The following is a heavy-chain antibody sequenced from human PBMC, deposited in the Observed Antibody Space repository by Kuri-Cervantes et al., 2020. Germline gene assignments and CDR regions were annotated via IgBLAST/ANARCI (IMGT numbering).Heavy chain of an antibody. CDR1: GGSISSYY. D-gene: IGHD2-8*02. Sequence: ESLKISCTVSGGSISSYYWSWIRQPAGKGLEWIGRIYTSGSTNYNPSLKSRVTMSVDTSKNQFSLKLSSVTAADTAVYYCARVKGNGWWDYYYYGMDVWGQGTTVTVSS. CDR2: IYTSGST. J-gene: IGHJ6*02. CDR3: ARVKGNGWWDYYYYGMDV. V-gene: IGHV4-4*07.